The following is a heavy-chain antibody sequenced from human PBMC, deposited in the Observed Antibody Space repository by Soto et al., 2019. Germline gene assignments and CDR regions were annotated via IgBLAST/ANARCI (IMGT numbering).Heavy chain of an antibody. D-gene: IGHD3-22*01. CDR1: GFTFSSYE. J-gene: IGHJ3*02. V-gene: IGHV3-48*03. CDR3: ARDWYYYDSRGLPHAFEI. Sequence: PGGSLRLSCAASGFTFSSYEMNWVRQAPGKGLEWVSYISSSGSTIYYADSVKGRFTISRDNAKNSLYLQMKSLRTEDTAVYYCARDWYYYDSRGLPHAFEIWGQGTMVTVSS. CDR2: ISSSGSTI.